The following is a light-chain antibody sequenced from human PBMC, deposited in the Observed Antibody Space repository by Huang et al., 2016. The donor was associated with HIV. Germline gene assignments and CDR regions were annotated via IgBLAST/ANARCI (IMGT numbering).Light chain of an antibody. CDR3: QHYSNWPPLT. CDR1: QSIGNN. Sequence: IILTQSPATLSVSPGEGATLSCRASQSIGNNLAGYQQGPGQAPRLPGYGASTRATGVPVRFSGSGSGTQFNLTLSSLQSEDFATYYCQHYSNWPPLTFGGGTKVDI. V-gene: IGKV3-15*01. CDR2: GAS. J-gene: IGKJ4*01.